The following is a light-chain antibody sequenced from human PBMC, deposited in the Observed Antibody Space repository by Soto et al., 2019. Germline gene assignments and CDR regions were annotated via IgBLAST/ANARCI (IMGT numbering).Light chain of an antibody. V-gene: IGKV1-5*03. CDR2: KAS. J-gene: IGKJ1*01. CDR3: QQYNSQRT. CDR1: QYISSW. Sequence: DIQMTQSPSTLSASVGDRVTITCRASQYISSWLAWYQQKPGKAPKLLIYKASSLESGVPSRFSGSRSGTEFTLTISSLQPDDFATYYCQQYNSQRTFGQGTKVEIK.